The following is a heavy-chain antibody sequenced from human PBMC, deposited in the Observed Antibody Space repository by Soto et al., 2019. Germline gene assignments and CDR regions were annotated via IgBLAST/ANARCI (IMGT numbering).Heavy chain of an antibody. D-gene: IGHD4-17*01. J-gene: IGHJ4*02. Sequence: SETLSLTCTVSGGSIRSYYWSWIRQPPGKGLEWIGHIYYSGSTNYNPSLKSRVTISVDTSKNQFSLKLSSVTAADTAVYYCARAYGDYVFDFWGQGTLVTVSS. CDR1: GGSIRSYY. CDR3: ARAYGDYVFDF. V-gene: IGHV4-59*01. CDR2: IYYSGST.